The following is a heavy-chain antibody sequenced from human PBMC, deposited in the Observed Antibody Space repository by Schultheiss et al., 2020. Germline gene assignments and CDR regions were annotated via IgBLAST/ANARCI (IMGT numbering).Heavy chain of an antibody. D-gene: IGHD3-10*01. CDR3: ARESRGFFDY. V-gene: IGHV1-8*01. Sequence: ASVKVSCKASGYTFTSYDINWVRQATGQGLEWMGWMNPNSGNTGYAQKLQGRVTMTTDTSTTTAYMELRSLRSDDTAVYYCARESRGFFDYWGQGTLVTVSS. CDR1: GYTFTSYD. J-gene: IGHJ4*02. CDR2: MNPNSGNT.